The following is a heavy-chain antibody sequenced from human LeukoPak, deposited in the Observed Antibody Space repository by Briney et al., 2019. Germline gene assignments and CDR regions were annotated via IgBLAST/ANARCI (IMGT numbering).Heavy chain of an antibody. CDR1: GGSISSGGYY. V-gene: IGHV4-31*03. CDR2: IYYSGST. D-gene: IGHD3-10*01. Sequence: PSETLSLTCTVSGGSISSGGYYWSWIRQHPGKGLEWIGYIYYSGSTYYNPSLKSRVTISVDTSKNQFSLKLSSVTAADTAVYYCARVSMGSGDAFDIWGQGTMVTVSS. CDR3: ARVSMGSGDAFDI. J-gene: IGHJ3*02.